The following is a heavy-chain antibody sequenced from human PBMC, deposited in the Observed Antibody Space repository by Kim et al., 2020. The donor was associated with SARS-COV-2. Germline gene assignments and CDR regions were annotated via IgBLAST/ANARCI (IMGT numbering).Heavy chain of an antibody. D-gene: IGHD3-3*01. V-gene: IGHV3-23*01. Sequence: KGRFTISRDNSKNTLYLQMNSLRAEDTAVYYCAKDFTSFGVAPGYYGMDVWGQGTTVTVSS. CDR3: AKDFTSFGVAPGYYGMDV. J-gene: IGHJ6*02.